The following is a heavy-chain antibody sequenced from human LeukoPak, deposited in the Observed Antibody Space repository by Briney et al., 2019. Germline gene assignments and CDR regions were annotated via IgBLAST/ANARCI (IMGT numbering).Heavy chain of an antibody. CDR3: ARGGYCSSTSCE. CDR2: ISYDGNNK. J-gene: IGHJ4*02. CDR1: GFTFSSYA. D-gene: IGHD2-2*01. Sequence: GGSLRLSCAASGFTFSSYAMSWVRQAPGKGLEWVAVISYDGNNKYYADSVKGRFTISRDNSKNTLYLQMNSLRAEDTAVYYCARGGYCSSTSCEWGQGTLITVSS. V-gene: IGHV3-30-3*01.